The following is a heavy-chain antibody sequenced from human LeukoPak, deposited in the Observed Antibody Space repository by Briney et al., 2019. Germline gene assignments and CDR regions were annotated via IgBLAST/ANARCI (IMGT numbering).Heavy chain of an antibody. J-gene: IGHJ6*03. D-gene: IGHD3-10*01. Sequence: SETLSLTCTVSGYSISSGYYWGWIRQPPGKGLEWIGSIYHSGSTFYNPSVKSRVSISVDTSKNQFSLKLSSVTAADTAVYYCARVEEGYGSGRRENYYYYYMDVWGKGTTVTISS. CDR1: GYSISSGYY. CDR2: IYHSGST. V-gene: IGHV4-38-2*02. CDR3: ARVEEGYGSGRRENYYYYYMDV.